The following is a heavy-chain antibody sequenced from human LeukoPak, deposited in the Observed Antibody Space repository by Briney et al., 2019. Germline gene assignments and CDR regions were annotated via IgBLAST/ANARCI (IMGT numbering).Heavy chain of an antibody. CDR3: ARGNAPLPFDY. V-gene: IGHV3-21*01. CDR2: ISSDGGYI. Sequence: GGSLRLSCAESGFIFSTYSMHSVRQAPGKGLEWVSSISSDGGYIYYADSVKGRFTISRDPAKDSLYLQMNSLRAEDTAVYYCARGNAPLPFDYWGQGTLVTVSS. CDR1: GFIFSTYS. J-gene: IGHJ4*02. D-gene: IGHD2-2*01.